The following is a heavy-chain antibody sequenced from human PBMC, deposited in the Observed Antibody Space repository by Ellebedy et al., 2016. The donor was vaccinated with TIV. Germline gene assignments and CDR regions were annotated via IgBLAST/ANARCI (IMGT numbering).Heavy chain of an antibody. D-gene: IGHD2-8*01. CDR1: GYTLNELS. CDR3: ATDLRYCTNGVCFKRYDAFHI. V-gene: IGHV1-24*01. CDR2: FDPEDGET. Sequence: ASVKVSCKVSGYTLNELSMYWVRQAPGKGLEWMGGFDPEDGETIYAQKFQGRVTMTEDTSTDTAYMELSSLRSEETAVYYCATDLRYCTNGVCFKRYDAFHIWGQGTMVTVSS. J-gene: IGHJ3*02.